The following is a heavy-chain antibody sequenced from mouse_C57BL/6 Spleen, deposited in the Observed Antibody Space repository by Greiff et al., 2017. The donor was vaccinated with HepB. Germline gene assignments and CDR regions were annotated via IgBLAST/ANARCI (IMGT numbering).Heavy chain of an antibody. Sequence: QVQLQQPGPELVKPGASVKLSCKASGYTFTSYWMHWVKQRPGQGLEWIGHINPSNGGTNYNEKFKSKATLTVDKSSSTAYMQRSSLTSEDSAVYFCARLVYDDYGGIAYWGQGTLVTVSA. V-gene: IGHV1-53*01. J-gene: IGHJ3*01. CDR2: INPSNGGT. D-gene: IGHD2-3*01. CDR3: ARLVYDDYGGIAY. CDR1: GYTFTSYW.